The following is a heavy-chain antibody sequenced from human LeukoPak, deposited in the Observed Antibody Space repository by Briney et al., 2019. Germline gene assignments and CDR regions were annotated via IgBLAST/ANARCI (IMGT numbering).Heavy chain of an antibody. Sequence: PSETLSLTCTVSGGSIGSHYWSWMRQPPGKGLEWIGYIYYSGSTNYNPSLKSRVTISVDTSKNQFSLKVSSVTAADTAVYYCARHGGYHSPIDYWGQGTLVTVSS. CDR3: ARHGGYHSPIDY. J-gene: IGHJ4*02. D-gene: IGHD3-22*01. V-gene: IGHV4-59*08. CDR2: IYYSGST. CDR1: GGSIGSHY.